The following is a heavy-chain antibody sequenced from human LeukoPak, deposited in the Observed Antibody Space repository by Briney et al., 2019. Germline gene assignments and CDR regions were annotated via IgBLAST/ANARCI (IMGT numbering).Heavy chain of an antibody. CDR2: IYYSGST. D-gene: IGHD1-26*01. V-gene: IGHV4-59*05. CDR1: GGSISSYY. Sequence: PSETLSLTCTVSGGSISSYYWSWIRQPPGKGLEWIGSIYYSGSTYYNRSLKSRVTISVDTSKNQFSLKLSSVTAADTAVYYCATSGSYLVYYWGQGTLVTVSS. CDR3: ATSGSYLVYY. J-gene: IGHJ4*02.